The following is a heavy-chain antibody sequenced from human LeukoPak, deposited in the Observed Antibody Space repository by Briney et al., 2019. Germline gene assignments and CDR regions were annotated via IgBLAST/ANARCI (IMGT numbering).Heavy chain of an antibody. J-gene: IGHJ4*02. CDR2: ISAYNGNT. CDR1: GGTFLSHT. CDR3: ARSDKYCSGGSCYFDY. V-gene: IGHV1-18*01. Sequence: ASVKVSCKTSGGTFLSHTFSWVRQAPGQGLQWMGWISAYNGNTNYAQKLQGRVTMTTDTSTSTAYMELRSLRSDDTAVYYCARSDKYCSGGSCYFDYWGQGTLVTVSS. D-gene: IGHD2-15*01.